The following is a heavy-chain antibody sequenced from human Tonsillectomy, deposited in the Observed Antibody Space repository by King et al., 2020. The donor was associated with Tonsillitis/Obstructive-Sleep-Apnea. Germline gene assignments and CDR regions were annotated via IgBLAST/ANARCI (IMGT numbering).Heavy chain of an antibody. Sequence: VQLVESGGGVVQPGRSLRLSCAASGFTFSSYAMHWVRQAPGKGLEWVAVISYDGSNKYYADSVKGRFTISRDNSKNTLYLQMNSLRAEDTAVYYCAGSSSTWMYSYGTGKTDYWGQGNLVTVSS. V-gene: IGHV3-30*01. J-gene: IGHJ4*02. D-gene: IGHD5-18*01. CDR1: GFTFSSYA. CDR2: ISYDGSNK. CDR3: AGSSSTWMYSYGTGKTDY.